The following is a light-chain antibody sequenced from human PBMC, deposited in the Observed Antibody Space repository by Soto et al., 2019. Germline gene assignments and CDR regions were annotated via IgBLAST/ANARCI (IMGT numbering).Light chain of an antibody. V-gene: IGKV1-5*01. J-gene: IGKJ1*01. CDR2: DAS. CDR1: QSISSW. CDR3: QQYNSYQ. Sequence: DIQMTQSPSTLSASVGDRVTITCRASQSISSWLAWYQQKPGKAPKLLIYDASSLESGVPSRFSGSGSGTEFTLTISSLKPDDFATYYCQQYNSYQFGQGTKVEIK.